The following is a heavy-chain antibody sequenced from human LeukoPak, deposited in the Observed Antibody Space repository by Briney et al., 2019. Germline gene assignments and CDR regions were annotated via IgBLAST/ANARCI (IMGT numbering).Heavy chain of an antibody. CDR1: GDFSDIDY. D-gene: IGHD6-19*01. Sequence: PSETLSLTCSVSGDFSDIDYLSWIRQPAGKGLEWIGRIYTGGSTNYNHSLRTRVSMSLDKSKKEDSLNLTSVTAADTAVYYCAKDLGLNTGWFGFDSWGQGTLVTVSS. CDR3: AKDLGLNTGWFGFDS. V-gene: IGHV4-4*07. CDR2: IYTGGST. J-gene: IGHJ5*01.